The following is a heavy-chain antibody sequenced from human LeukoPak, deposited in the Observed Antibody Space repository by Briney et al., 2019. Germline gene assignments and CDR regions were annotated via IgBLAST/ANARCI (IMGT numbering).Heavy chain of an antibody. V-gene: IGHV3-30-3*01. Sequence: GGSLRLSCAASGFTFSSYAMHWVRQAPGKGLEWVAVISYDGSNKYYADSVKGRFTISRDNAKKSVYLQTNSLRVEDTAVYYCAIVATGWGQGTLVTVSS. J-gene: IGHJ4*02. D-gene: IGHD4-17*01. CDR2: ISYDGSNK. CDR1: GFTFSSYA. CDR3: AIVATG.